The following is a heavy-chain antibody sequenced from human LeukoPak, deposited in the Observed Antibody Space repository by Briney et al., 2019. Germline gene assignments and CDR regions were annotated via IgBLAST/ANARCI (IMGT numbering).Heavy chain of an antibody. V-gene: IGHV3-23*01. CDR1: GFTFSSSA. CDR3: ARIGNNYYYYYMDV. D-gene: IGHD1/OR15-1a*01. Sequence: GGSLRLSCAASGFTFSSSAMTWVRQAPGKGLEWVSAISDNGYDTFYADSVKGRFTISRDNAKNSMYLQMNSLRAEDTAVYYCARIGNNYYYYYMDVWGKGTTVTISS. CDR2: ISDNGYDT. J-gene: IGHJ6*03.